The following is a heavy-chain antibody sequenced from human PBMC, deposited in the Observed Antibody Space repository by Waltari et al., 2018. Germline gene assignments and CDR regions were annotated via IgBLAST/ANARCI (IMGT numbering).Heavy chain of an antibody. Sequence: QVQLVQSGAEVKKPGSSVKVSCKASGGTFSSYAISWVRQAPGQGLEWMGGIIPIVGTANYAQKFQGRGTITAEESTSTAYMELSSLRSEDTAVYYCARLDYYDSSGYYQAFDYWGQGTLVTVSS. CDR2: IIPIVGTA. D-gene: IGHD3-22*01. CDR1: GGTFSSYA. V-gene: IGHV1-69*01. J-gene: IGHJ4*02. CDR3: ARLDYYDSSGYYQAFDY.